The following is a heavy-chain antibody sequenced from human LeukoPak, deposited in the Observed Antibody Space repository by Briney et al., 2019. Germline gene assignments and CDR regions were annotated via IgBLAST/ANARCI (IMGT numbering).Heavy chain of an antibody. J-gene: IGHJ5*02. D-gene: IGHD2-2*01. CDR2: INHSGST. CDR3: AKEDCSSTSCYAPQSWFDP. Sequence: SETLSLTCAVYGGSFSGYYWSWIRQPPGKGLEWIGEINHSGSTNYNPSLKSRVTISVDTSKNQFSLKLSSVTAADTAVYYCAKEDCSSTSCYAPQSWFDPWGQGTLVTVSS. V-gene: IGHV4-34*01. CDR1: GGSFSGYY.